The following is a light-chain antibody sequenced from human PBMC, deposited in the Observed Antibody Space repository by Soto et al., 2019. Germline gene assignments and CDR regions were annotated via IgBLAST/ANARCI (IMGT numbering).Light chain of an antibody. V-gene: IGKV3-20*01. CDR1: LSVASNY. J-gene: IGKJ1*01. CDR2: AAS. CDR3: QQYGSAPWT. Sequence: EIVLTQSPGTLHLSPGERATLSCRASLSVASNYLAWYQQKPGQAPRLLIYAASGRATGIADRFSGSGSGTDFTLTISRLEPEDFAVYYCQQYGSAPWTFGQGTKVEIK.